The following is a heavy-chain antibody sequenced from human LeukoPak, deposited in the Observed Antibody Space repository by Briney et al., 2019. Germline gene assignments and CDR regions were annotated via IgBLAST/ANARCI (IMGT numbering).Heavy chain of an antibody. CDR2: IWYDGSHI. J-gene: IGHJ4*02. D-gene: IGHD5-12*01. CDR1: GFTFSSYG. Sequence: GGSLRLSCAASGFTFSSYGMHWVRPAPGKGLEWVAVIWYDGSHIFYADSVQGRFTISRDNSKNTVYLQMNSLRAEDTAVYYCVRDPYEAYWGQGTLVTVSS. CDR3: VRDPYEAY. V-gene: IGHV3-33*01.